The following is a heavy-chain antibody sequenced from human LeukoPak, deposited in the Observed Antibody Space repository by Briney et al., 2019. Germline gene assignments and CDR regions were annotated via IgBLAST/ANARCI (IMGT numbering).Heavy chain of an antibody. J-gene: IGHJ3*02. D-gene: IGHD6-19*01. Sequence: TSETLSLTCTVSGYSISSGYYWGWIRQPPGKGLEWIGSIYHSGSTYYNPSLKSRVTISVDTSKNQFSLKLSSVTAADTAVYYCASRIAVADDAFDIWGQGTMVTVSS. V-gene: IGHV4-38-2*02. CDR3: ASRIAVADDAFDI. CDR2: IYHSGST. CDR1: GYSISSGYY.